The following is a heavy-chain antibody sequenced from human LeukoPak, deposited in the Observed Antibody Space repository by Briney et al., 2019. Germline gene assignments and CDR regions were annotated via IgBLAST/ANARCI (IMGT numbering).Heavy chain of an antibody. D-gene: IGHD6-6*01. CDR2: IYYSGST. CDR1: GGSISSHY. V-gene: IGHV4-59*11. CDR3: ARGEQLIFGNWFDP. Sequence: SETLSLTCTVSGGSISSHYWSWIRQPPGKGLKWIGYIYYSGSTNYNPSLKSRVTISVDTSKNQFSLKLSSVTAADTAVYYCARGEQLIFGNWFDPWGQGTLVTVSS. J-gene: IGHJ5*02.